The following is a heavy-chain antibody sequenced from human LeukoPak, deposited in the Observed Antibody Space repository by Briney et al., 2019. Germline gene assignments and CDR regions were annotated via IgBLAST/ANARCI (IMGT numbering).Heavy chain of an antibody. CDR3: ARLYYDSSGYYQICYFDY. V-gene: IGHV4-39*01. Sequence: SETLSLTCTVSGGSISSSSYYWGWIRQPPGKGLEWNGSIYYSGSTYYNPSLKSRVTISVDTYKNRFSLNLSSVTAADTAVYYCARLYYDSSGYYQICYFDYWGQGTQVTVSS. CDR2: IYYSGST. CDR1: GGSISSSSYY. J-gene: IGHJ4*02. D-gene: IGHD3-22*01.